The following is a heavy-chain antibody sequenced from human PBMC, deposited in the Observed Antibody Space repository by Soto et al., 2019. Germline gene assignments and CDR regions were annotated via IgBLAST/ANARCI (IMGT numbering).Heavy chain of an antibody. J-gene: IGHJ4*02. V-gene: IGHV3-23*01. CDR2: FRSSGDDGTT. CDR1: GFTFSSYS. Sequence: GGSLRLSXAASGFTFSSYSMSWVRQAPGKGLEWVSGFRSSGDDGTTYYADSVKGRFTISRDNSKNTLFLQMNSLRAEDTAIYYCAKKVNSGSGSQYFDYWGQGTLVTVSS. D-gene: IGHD3-10*01. CDR3: AKKVNSGSGSQYFDY.